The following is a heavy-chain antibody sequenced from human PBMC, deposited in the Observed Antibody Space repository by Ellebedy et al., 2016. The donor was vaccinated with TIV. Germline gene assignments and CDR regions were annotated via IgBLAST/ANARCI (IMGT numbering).Heavy chain of an antibody. D-gene: IGHD3-10*01. Sequence: PGGSLRLSCKGSGYSFTSYWIGWVRQMPGKGLEWMGIIYPGYSDPSYSPSFQCTVTISADKSISTAYLQWSSLKASDTAMYYCARLGGSGSYLNWFDPWGQGTLVTGFS. CDR1: GYSFTSYW. V-gene: IGHV5-51*01. CDR2: IYPGYSDP. CDR3: ARLGGSGSYLNWFDP. J-gene: IGHJ5*02.